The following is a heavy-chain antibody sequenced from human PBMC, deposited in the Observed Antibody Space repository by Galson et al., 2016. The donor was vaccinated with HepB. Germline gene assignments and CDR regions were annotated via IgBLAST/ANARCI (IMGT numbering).Heavy chain of an antibody. Sequence: SLRLSCAASGFIFSDYYMTWIRQAPGKGLEWVGRIKHKDNSYATEYGASVKGRFTISRDDSEESLYLQMNSLKTEDTAIYFCARDNWGLDVWGQGTTVAVSS. D-gene: IGHD1-20*01. J-gene: IGHJ6*02. V-gene: IGHV3-72*01. CDR1: GFIFSDYY. CDR2: IKHKDNSYAT. CDR3: ARDNWGLDV.